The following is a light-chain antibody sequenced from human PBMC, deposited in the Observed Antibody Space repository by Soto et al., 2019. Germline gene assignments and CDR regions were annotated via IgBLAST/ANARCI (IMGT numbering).Light chain of an antibody. CDR1: SSDVGGYNY. J-gene: IGLJ1*01. Sequence: QCVLTQPASVSGSPGQSVTISCTGTSSDVGGYNYVSWYQQHPGKAPKLMIYEVSDRPSGVSNRFSGSKYGNTASLTISGLQAEDEADYYCSSYTITSTYVFGTGTKVTVL. CDR2: EVS. V-gene: IGLV2-14*01. CDR3: SSYTITSTYV.